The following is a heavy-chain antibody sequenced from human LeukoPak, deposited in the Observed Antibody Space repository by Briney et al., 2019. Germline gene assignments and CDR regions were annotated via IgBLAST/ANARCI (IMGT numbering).Heavy chain of an antibody. CDR3: ASSRTIFGVVLYPDY. Sequence: SDTLSLTCTVSGGSISSYYWSWIRQPPGKGLEWIGYIYYSGSTNYNPSLKSRVTISVDTSKNQFSLKLSSVTAADTAVYYCASSRTIFGVVLYPDYWGQGTLVTVSS. D-gene: IGHD3-3*01. CDR1: GGSISSYY. V-gene: IGHV4-59*08. J-gene: IGHJ4*02. CDR2: IYYSGST.